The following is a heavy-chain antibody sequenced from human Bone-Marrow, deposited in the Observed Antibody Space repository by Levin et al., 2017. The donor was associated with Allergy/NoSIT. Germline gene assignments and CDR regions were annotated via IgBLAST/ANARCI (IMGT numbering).Heavy chain of an antibody. CDR1: GYSIRTGYY. CDR3: ARVVPAGKLDF. D-gene: IGHD2-2*01. Sequence: SQTLSLTCNVSGYSIRTGYYWAWIRQPPGKGLQWIGNIFHSGHTYYNPSLKSRVTISVATSTNQFSLKVTSVTAADTAVYYCARVVPAGKLDFWGQGTLVTVSS. V-gene: IGHV4-38-2*02. J-gene: IGHJ4*02. CDR2: IFHSGHT.